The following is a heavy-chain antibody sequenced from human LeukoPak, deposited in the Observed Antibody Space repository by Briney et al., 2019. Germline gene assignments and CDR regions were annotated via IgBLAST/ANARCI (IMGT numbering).Heavy chain of an antibody. J-gene: IGHJ4*02. V-gene: IGHV4-59*08. CDR3: ARGGSYFDY. Sequence: SETLSLTCNVSSDSISSYYWSWIRQPPGRGLEWIGCINYSGSTNYNPSLKSRVTISVDTSKNQFSLKLSSVTAADTAVYYCARGGSYFDYWGQGTLVTVSS. CDR1: SDSISSYY. CDR2: INYSGST. D-gene: IGHD3-16*01.